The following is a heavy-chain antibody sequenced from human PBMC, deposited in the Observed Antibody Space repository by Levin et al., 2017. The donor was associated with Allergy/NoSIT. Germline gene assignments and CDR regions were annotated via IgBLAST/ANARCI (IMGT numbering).Heavy chain of an antibody. CDR2: ISSSSSYI. CDR1: GFTFSSYS. V-gene: IGHV3-21*01. CDR3: ARDKVVADYGLFDY. D-gene: IGHD2-15*01. J-gene: IGHJ4*02. Sequence: GESLKISCAASGFTFSSYSMNWVRQAPGKGLEWVSSISSSSSYIYYADSVKGRFTISRDNAKNSLYLQMNSLRAEDTAVYYCARDKVVADYGLFDYWGQGTLVTVSS.